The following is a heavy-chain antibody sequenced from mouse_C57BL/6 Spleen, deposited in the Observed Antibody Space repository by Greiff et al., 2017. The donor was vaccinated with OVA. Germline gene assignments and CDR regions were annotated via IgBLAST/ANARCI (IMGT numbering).Heavy chain of an antibody. Sequence: EVNLVESGGGLVKPGGSLKLSCAASGFTFSDYGMHWVRQAPEKGLEWVAYISSGSSTIYYADTVKGRFTISRDNAKNTLFLQMTSLRSEDTAMYYCASDDGYYEAYWGQGTLVTVSA. V-gene: IGHV5-17*01. CDR1: GFTFSDYG. CDR2: ISSGSSTI. CDR3: ASDDGYYEAY. D-gene: IGHD2-3*01. J-gene: IGHJ3*01.